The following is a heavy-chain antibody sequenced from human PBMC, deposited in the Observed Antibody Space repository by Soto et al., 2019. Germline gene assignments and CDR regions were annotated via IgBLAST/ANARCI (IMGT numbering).Heavy chain of an antibody. V-gene: IGHV3-21*01. D-gene: IGHD2-2*01. J-gene: IGHJ6*02. CDR3: ARDRTQASSYYGMDV. CDR2: ISSSGTYI. CDR1: GFTFNGYF. Sequence: PVGSLRLSCAASGFTFNGYFMNWVRHSPGKGLEWVSSISSSGTYIYYADSLKGRFTMSRDNAKNSLYLRMNSLRAEDTAVYYCARDRTQASSYYGMDVWGQGTTVTVSS.